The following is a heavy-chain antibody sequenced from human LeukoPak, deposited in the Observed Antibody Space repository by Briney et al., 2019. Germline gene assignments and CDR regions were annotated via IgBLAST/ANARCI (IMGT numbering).Heavy chain of an antibody. D-gene: IGHD6-19*01. CDR3: AKGRYSSGWYELDY. V-gene: IGHV3-74*01. Sequence: PGGSLRLSCAASGFTFSSYWMHWVRQAPGKGLVWVSRINTDGSSTSYADSVKGRFTISRDNAKNTLYLQMNSLRAEDTAVYYCAKGRYSSGWYELDYWGQGTLVTVSS. CDR2: INTDGSST. CDR1: GFTFSSYW. J-gene: IGHJ4*02.